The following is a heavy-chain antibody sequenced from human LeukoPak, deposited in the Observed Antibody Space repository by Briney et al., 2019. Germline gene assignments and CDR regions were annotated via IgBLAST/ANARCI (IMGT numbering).Heavy chain of an antibody. D-gene: IGHD6-6*01. CDR2: IYYSGST. Sequence: PSETLSLTCTVSGGSISSYYWRWIRQPPGKGLEWIGYIYYSGSTNYNPSLKSRVTISVDTSKNQFSLKLSSVTAADTAVYYCARDSIAAPGAGGYYFDYWGQGTLVTVSS. V-gene: IGHV4-59*01. CDR3: ARDSIAAPGAGGYYFDY. J-gene: IGHJ4*02. CDR1: GGSISSYY.